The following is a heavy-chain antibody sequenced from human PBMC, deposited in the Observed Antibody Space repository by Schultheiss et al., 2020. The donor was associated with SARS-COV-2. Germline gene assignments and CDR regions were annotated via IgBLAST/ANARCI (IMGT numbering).Heavy chain of an antibody. J-gene: IGHJ4*02. Sequence: GSLRLSCAVSGGSISSSNWWSWVRQPPGKGLELIGTVYYSGSSNYNPSLKSRVTISVDTSKSQFSLKLTSVTAADTAMYYCARVQSAYSSLFDYWGQGTLVTVSS. CDR3: ARVQSAYSSLFDY. V-gene: IGHV4-4*02. CDR1: GGSISSSNW. D-gene: IGHD6-13*01. CDR2: VYYSGSS.